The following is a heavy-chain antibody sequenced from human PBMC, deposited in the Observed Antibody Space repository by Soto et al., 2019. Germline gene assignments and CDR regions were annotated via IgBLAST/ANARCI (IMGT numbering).Heavy chain of an antibody. CDR1: GFTFSSYA. CDR3: ARYQGYGGYDGYFDY. J-gene: IGHJ4*02. V-gene: IGHV3-30-3*01. D-gene: IGHD5-12*01. CDR2: ISYDGSNK. Sequence: QVQLVESGGGVVQPGRSLRLSCAASGFTFSSYAMHWVGQAPGKGLGWVAVISYDGSNKYYADSVKGRFTISRDNSKNTLYLQMNSLRAEDTAVYYCARYQGYGGYDGYFDYWGQGTLVTVSS.